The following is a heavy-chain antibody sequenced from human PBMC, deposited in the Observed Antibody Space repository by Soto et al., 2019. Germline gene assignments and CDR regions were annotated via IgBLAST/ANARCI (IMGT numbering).Heavy chain of an antibody. J-gene: IGHJ3*02. CDR1: GFTFSSYA. CDR3: ARGAITMIVVVITGADAFDI. Sequence: EVQLLESGGGLVQPGVSLRLSCAASGFTFSSYAMSWVRQAPGKGLEWVSAISGSGGSTYYADSVKGRFTISRDNSKNTLYMQMNSLRAEDTAVYYCARGAITMIVVVITGADAFDIWGQGTMVTVSS. V-gene: IGHV3-23*01. CDR2: ISGSGGST. D-gene: IGHD3-22*01.